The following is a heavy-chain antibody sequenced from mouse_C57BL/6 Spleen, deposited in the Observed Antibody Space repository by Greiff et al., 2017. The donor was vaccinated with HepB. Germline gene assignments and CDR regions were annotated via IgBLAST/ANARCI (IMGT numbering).Heavy chain of an antibody. J-gene: IGHJ4*01. CDR1: GFTFSSYA. CDR3: ARDPILYDHYAIGY. CDR2: ISDGGSYT. D-gene: IGHD2-3*01. V-gene: IGHV5-4*01. Sequence: EVMLVESGGGLVKPGGSLKLSCAASGFTFSSYAMSWVRQTPEKRLEWVATISDGGSYTYYPDNVKGRFTISRDNAKNNLYLQMSHLKSEDTAMYYCARDPILYDHYAIGYWGQGTSATDSS.